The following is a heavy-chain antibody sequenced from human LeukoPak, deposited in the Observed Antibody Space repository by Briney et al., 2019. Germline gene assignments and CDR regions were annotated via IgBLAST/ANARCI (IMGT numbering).Heavy chain of an antibody. D-gene: IGHD3-10*01. CDR1: GFSFSTYG. V-gene: IGHV3-33*01. CDR3: ARVVSYYGSSYRLLDL. CDR2: IWFDGSNK. J-gene: IGHJ2*01. Sequence: GRSLRLSCEASGFSFSTYGMHWVRQAPGKGLEWVALIWFDGSNKHYADSVKGRFTISRDNSKNTMYLQMDSLRAEDTAVYYCARVVSYYGSSYRLLDLWGRGTLATVSS.